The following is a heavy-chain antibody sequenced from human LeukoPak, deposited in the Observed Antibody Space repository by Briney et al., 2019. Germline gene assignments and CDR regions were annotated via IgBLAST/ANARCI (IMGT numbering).Heavy chain of an antibody. J-gene: IGHJ4*02. Sequence: GRSLRLSCAASGFTFNNYAMHWVRQAPGKGLEWVAVISYDGSNKYYADSVKGRFTISRDNSKNTLYLQMNSLRAEDTAVYYCARDLYSYGHFDYWGQGTLVTVSS. CDR2: ISYDGSNK. CDR3: ARDLYSYGHFDY. CDR1: GFTFNNYA. D-gene: IGHD5-18*01. V-gene: IGHV3-30-3*01.